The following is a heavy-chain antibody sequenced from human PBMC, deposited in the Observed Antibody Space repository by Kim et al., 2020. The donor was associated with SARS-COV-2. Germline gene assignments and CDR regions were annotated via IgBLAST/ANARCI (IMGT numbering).Heavy chain of an antibody. V-gene: IGHV1-18*01. CDR2: ISAYNGNT. D-gene: IGHD3-10*01. Sequence: ASVKVSCKASGYTFTSYGISWVRQAPGQGLEWMGWISAYNGNTNYAQKLQGRVTMTTDTSTSTAYMELRSLRSDDTAVYYCARSITMVRGAPNWFDPWGQGTLVTVSS. J-gene: IGHJ5*02. CDR1: GYTFTSYG. CDR3: ARSITMVRGAPNWFDP.